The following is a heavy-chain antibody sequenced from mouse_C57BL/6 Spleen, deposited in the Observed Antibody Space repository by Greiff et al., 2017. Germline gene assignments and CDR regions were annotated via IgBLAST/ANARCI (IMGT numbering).Heavy chain of an antibody. D-gene: IGHD1-1*01. V-gene: IGHV5-17*01. CDR3: ARERDYGSSPYWYFDV. CDR2: ISSGSSTI. Sequence: DVMLVESGGGLVKPGGSLKLSCAASGFTFSDYGMHWVRQAPEKGLEWVAYISSGSSTIYYADTVKGRFTVSRDNAKNTRFLQMTSLRSEDTAMYYCARERDYGSSPYWYFDVWGTGTTVTVSS. J-gene: IGHJ1*03. CDR1: GFTFSDYG.